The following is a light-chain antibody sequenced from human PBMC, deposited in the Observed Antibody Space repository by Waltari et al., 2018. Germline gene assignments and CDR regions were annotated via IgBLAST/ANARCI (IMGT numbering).Light chain of an antibody. Sequence: QSPLTQPRSVSGSPGQSVTISCTGTSSDVGGYNYVSWYQHLPGKAPKLIIYDVTKWPSGVPDRFSGSKSGNTASLTISGLLGEDEADYYCCSYGGSSWVFGGGTKLTVL. V-gene: IGLV2-11*01. CDR1: SSDVGGYNY. CDR2: DVT. CDR3: CSYGGSSWV. J-gene: IGLJ3*02.